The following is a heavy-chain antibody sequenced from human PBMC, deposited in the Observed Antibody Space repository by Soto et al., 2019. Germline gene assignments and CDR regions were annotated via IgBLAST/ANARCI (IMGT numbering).Heavy chain of an antibody. Sequence: ASVKVSCKASGYTFTSYGISWVRQAPGQGLEWMGWISAYNGNTNYAQKLQGRVTMTTDTSTSTAYMELRSLRSDDTAVYYCARYGFLGHITPEYAFVPCGPVTLAPVS. CDR2: ISAYNGNT. CDR3: ARYGFLGHITPEYAFVP. V-gene: IGHV1-18*01. J-gene: IGHJ3*01. D-gene: IGHD3-16*01. CDR1: GYTFTSYG.